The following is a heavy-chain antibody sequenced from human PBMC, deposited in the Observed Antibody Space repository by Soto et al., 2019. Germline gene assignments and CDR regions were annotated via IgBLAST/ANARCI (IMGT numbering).Heavy chain of an antibody. V-gene: IGHV4-31*03. Sequence: QVQLQESGPGLVKPSQTLSLTCTVSGGSISRSCYFWSWIRQHPGKGLEWIGYIYDSGSTYYNPSLTSRVSLSVDTSKNQFSLNLTSVTAADTAMYYCASSSRSYFDYWGQGTLVTVSS. CDR2: IYDSGST. CDR3: ASSSRSYFDY. CDR1: GGSISRSCYF. J-gene: IGHJ4*02.